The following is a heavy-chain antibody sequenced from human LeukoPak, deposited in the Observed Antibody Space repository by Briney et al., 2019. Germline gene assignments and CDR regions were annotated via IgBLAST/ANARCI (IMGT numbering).Heavy chain of an antibody. CDR2: IIPILGIA. J-gene: IGHJ4*02. CDR1: GGTFSSYA. V-gene: IGHV1-69*04. CDR3: ARDLVGYGGSGSPLDLDY. D-gene: IGHD3-10*01. Sequence: GSSVKVSCKASGGTFSSYAISWVRQAPGQGLEWMGRIIPILGIANYAQKFQGRVTITADKSTSTAYMELSSLRSEDTAVYYCARDLVGYGGSGSPLDLDYWGQGTLVTVSS.